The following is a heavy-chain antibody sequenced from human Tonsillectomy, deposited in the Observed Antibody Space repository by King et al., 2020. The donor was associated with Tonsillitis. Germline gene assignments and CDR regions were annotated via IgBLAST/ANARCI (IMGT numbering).Heavy chain of an antibody. CDR2: IKSKVTGGTT. V-gene: IGHV3-49*03. J-gene: IGHJ4*02. CDR3: ATHLVGTYIKYFDY. D-gene: IGHD1-14*01. Sequence: VQLVESGGDLVQPGRSLRLSCTSSGFTFADYSMSWFRRAPGKGLEWVAFIKSKVTGGTTHYAASVRGRFTISRDDTNSFAYLQMNNVKTEDTAVYYFATHLVGTYIKYFDYWGQGTRVTVSS. CDR1: GFTFADYS.